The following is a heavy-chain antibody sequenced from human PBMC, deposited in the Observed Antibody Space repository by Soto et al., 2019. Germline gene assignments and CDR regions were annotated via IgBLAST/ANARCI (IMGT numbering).Heavy chain of an antibody. Sequence: EVQVVQSGAEVKKPGTTVKISCKVSGYTFTDYYMHWVQQAPGKGLEWMGLVDPEDGDTVYAGKFQCRVTITADTSTDTTYMELSSLRSEDTAVYYCTRGRDMVRGVITRFDYWGQGTLVTVSP. V-gene: IGHV1-69-2*01. D-gene: IGHD3-10*01. CDR1: GYTFTDYY. J-gene: IGHJ4*02. CDR2: VDPEDGDT. CDR3: TRGRDMVRGVITRFDY.